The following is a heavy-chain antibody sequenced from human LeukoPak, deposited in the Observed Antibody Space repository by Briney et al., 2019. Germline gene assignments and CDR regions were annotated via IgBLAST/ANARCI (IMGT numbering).Heavy chain of an antibody. Sequence: SQTLSLTCAISGDSVSSNSAAWNWIRQSPSRGLEWLGRTYYRSKWYNDYAVSMKSRISINPDTSKNQFSLQLNSVTPEDTAVYYCARDVYSSGSSGYDYWGQGTLVTVSS. D-gene: IGHD6-19*01. J-gene: IGHJ4*02. V-gene: IGHV6-1*01. CDR3: ARDVYSSGSSGYDY. CDR1: GDSVSSNSAA. CDR2: TYYRSKWYN.